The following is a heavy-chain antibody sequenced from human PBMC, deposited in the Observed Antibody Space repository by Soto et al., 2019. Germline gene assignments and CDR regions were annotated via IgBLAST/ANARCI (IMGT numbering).Heavy chain of an antibody. CDR3: AKGAVAGTPTSSYYYGMDV. V-gene: IGHV1-69*12. CDR2: IIPIFGTV. J-gene: IGHJ6*02. CDR1: GGSFRTYS. Sequence: QVQLLQSGAEVKKPGSSVRVSCEASGGSFRTYSISWVRQAPGQGLEWMGEIIPIFGTVNDAQKFQGRVTITAYEPTTTGYMELRSLRSEDTAVYCCAKGAVAGTPTSSYYYGMDVWGQGTTVTVSS. D-gene: IGHD6-19*01.